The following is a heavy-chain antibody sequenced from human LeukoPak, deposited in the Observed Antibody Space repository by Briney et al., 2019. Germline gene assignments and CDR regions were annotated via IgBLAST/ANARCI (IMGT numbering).Heavy chain of an antibody. CDR1: GESFSGYY. D-gene: IGHD2-2*01. V-gene: IGHV4-34*01. CDR3: ARHRRGASRAFEI. CDR2: INDSGRT. J-gene: IGHJ3*02. Sequence: PSETLSLTRAVYGESFSGYYWSWIRQPPEKGLEWIGEINDSGRTNYNPSLESRITISVDMSKNQFSLRLNSVTAADTAVYFCARHRRGASRAFEIWGQGTMVTVSS.